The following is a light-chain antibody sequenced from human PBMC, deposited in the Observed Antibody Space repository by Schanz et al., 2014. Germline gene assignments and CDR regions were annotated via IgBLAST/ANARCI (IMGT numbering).Light chain of an antibody. Sequence: EIVLTQSPATLSLSPGERATLSCRASQSVSSYLAWYQQKPGQAPRLLIYDVSNRATGIPARVSGSGSGTEFTLTISSLQSEDFAVYYCQQRSNWPKFTFGPGTKVDIK. CDR2: DVS. CDR1: QSVSSY. J-gene: IGKJ3*01. V-gene: IGKV3-11*01. CDR3: QQRSNWPKFT.